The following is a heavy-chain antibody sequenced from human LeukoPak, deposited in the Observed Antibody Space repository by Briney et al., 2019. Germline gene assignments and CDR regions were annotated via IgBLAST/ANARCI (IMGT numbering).Heavy chain of an antibody. D-gene: IGHD1-26*01. Sequence: GGSLRLSCAASGFTFSSYEMNWVRQAPGKGLEWVSYISSSGSTIYYGDSVKGRFTTSRDNAKNSLYLQMNSLRAEDTAVYYCARGGSYLSAFDIWGQGTMVTVSS. V-gene: IGHV3-48*03. J-gene: IGHJ3*02. CDR2: ISSSGSTI. CDR1: GFTFSSYE. CDR3: ARGGSYLSAFDI.